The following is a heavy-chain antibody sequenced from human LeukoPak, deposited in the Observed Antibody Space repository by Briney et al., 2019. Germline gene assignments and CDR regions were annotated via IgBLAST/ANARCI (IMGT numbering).Heavy chain of an antibody. CDR3: ARARSSYNPVYFYYYMDV. V-gene: IGHV3-48*03. CDR2: ISSSGSSI. Sequence: GGSLRLSCAASGFTFSTYWMTWVRQAPGKGLEWVSYISSSGSSIYYADSVKGRFTISRDNAKNSLYLQMNSLRAEDTAVYYCARARSSYNPVYFYYYMDVWGKGTTVTISS. J-gene: IGHJ6*03. D-gene: IGHD1-14*01. CDR1: GFTFSTYW.